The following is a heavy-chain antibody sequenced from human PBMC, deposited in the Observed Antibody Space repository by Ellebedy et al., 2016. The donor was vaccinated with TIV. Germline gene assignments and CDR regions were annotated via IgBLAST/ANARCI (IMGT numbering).Heavy chain of an antibody. CDR2: LNVDIGGT. D-gene: IGHD3-3*01. J-gene: IGHJ4*02. Sequence: AASVKVSCKASGYTFTGYYMHWVRQAPGQGPEWMGWLNVDIGGTHYAQKFQGRVTMTRDTSISTAYMELSGLGSDDTAVYYCARAPEWPTPDYWGQGTLVTVSS. CDR3: ARAPEWPTPDY. V-gene: IGHV1-2*02. CDR1: GYTFTGYY.